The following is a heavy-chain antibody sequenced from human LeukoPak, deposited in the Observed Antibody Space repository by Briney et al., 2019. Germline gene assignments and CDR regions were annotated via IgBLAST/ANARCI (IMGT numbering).Heavy chain of an antibody. Sequence: GGSLRLSCAASGFTFSSYWMSWVRQAPGKGLEWEANIKQDGSEKYYVDSVKGRFTISRDNAKNSLYLQMNSLRAEDTAVYYCARGPLYSSGWSYYFDYWGQGTLVTVSS. V-gene: IGHV3-7*03. CDR1: GFTFSSYW. J-gene: IGHJ4*02. D-gene: IGHD6-19*01. CDR2: IKQDGSEK. CDR3: ARGPLYSSGWSYYFDY.